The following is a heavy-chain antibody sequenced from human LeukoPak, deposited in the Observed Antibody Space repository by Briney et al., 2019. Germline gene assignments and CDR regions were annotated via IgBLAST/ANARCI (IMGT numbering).Heavy chain of an antibody. D-gene: IGHD6-19*01. V-gene: IGHV4-34*01. CDR1: GGSFSGYY. CDR2: TNHSGST. Sequence: SETLSLTCAVYGGSFSGYYWSWIRQPPGKGLEWIGETNHSGSTNYNPSLKSRVTISVDTSKNQFSLKLSSVTAADTAVYYCARGGGSGWYLLPPLRYYFDYWAREPWSPSPQ. CDR3: ARGGGSGWYLLPPLRYYFDY. J-gene: IGHJ4*02.